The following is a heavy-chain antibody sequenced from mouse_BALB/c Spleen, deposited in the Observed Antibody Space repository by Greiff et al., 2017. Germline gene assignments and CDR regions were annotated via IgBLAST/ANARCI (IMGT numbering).Heavy chain of an antibody. D-gene: IGHD1-1*01. V-gene: IGHV5-6*01. CDR2: ISSGGSYT. CDR1: GFTFSSYG. Sequence: EVQLVESGGDLVKPGGSLKLSCAASGFTFSSYGMSWVRQTPDKRLEWVATISSGGSYTYYPDSVKGRFTISRDNAKNTLYLQMSSLKSEDTAMYYCARSSYGYFDVWGAGTTVTVSS. CDR3: ARSSYGYFDV. J-gene: IGHJ1*01.